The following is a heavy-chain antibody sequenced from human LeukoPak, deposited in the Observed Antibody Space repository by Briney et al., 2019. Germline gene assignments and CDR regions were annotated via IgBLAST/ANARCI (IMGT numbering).Heavy chain of an antibody. D-gene: IGHD6-19*01. V-gene: IGHV1-2*02. CDR2: IYPKSGAT. Sequence: ASVKVSYKASGYSFTGYYMHWVRQAPGQGLEWMGWIYPKSGATNYAQKFRGRVTMSRDTSINTVYMEVTRLRSDDTAMYYCARRGIPVAGTAYFDLWGRGTLVTVSS. J-gene: IGHJ2*01. CDR3: ARRGIPVAGTAYFDL. CDR1: GYSFTGYY.